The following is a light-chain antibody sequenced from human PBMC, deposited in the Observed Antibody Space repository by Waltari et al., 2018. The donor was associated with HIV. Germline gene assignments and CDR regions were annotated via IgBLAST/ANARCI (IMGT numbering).Light chain of an antibody. CDR2: KDT. CDR3: QSADSSGIYEI. Sequence: SYELTQPPSMSVSPGQTARITCSGDALPKQYAYGYQQKPGQAPVLIIYKDTERPSGIPERFSGSNSGTIATLTISGVQAEDEAAYYCQSADSSGIYEIFGGGTKVIVL. CDR1: ALPKQY. V-gene: IGLV3-25*03. J-gene: IGLJ2*01.